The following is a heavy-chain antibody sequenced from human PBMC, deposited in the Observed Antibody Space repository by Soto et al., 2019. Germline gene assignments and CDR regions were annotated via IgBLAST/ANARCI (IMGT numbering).Heavy chain of an antibody. Sequence: GTSVKVSCKASGGTFSSYTISWVRQAPGQGLEWMGRIIAIHGNTNYAQKLQGRVTMTTDKSTSTAYMELRSLRSDDTAAYYCARDVNYDFWSGYSNNYYYYGMDVWGQGTTVTVSS. D-gene: IGHD3-3*01. CDR2: IIAIHGNT. CDR3: ARDVNYDFWSGYSNNYYYYGMDV. V-gene: IGHV1-69*08. CDR1: GGTFSSYT. J-gene: IGHJ6*02.